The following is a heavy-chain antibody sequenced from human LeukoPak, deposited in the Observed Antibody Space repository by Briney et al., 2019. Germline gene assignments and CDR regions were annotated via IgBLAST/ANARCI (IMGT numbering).Heavy chain of an antibody. V-gene: IGHV4-4*07. CDR3: ARDYDVLTAYPPTPLFDP. CDR2: IYTSGST. CDR1: GGSISIYY. D-gene: IGHD3-9*01. Sequence: SETLSLTSTVSGGSISIYYWSWIRQPAGKGLEWIGRIYTSGSTNYTPSLKSRVTMSVDTSKNQFSLKLNSVTAADTAVYYCARDYDVLTAYPPTPLFDPWGQGTLVTVSS. J-gene: IGHJ5*02.